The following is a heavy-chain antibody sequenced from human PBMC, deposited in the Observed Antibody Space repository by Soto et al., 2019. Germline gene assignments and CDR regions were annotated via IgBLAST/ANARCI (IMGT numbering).Heavy chain of an antibody. CDR2: IYHSGNT. CDR1: GGSISSGGYY. V-gene: IGHV4-31*03. D-gene: IGHD6-13*01. CDR3: ARDASTSWHYLDY. J-gene: IGHJ4*02. Sequence: SETLSLTCTVSGGSISSGGYYWSWIRQHPEKGLEWIGHIYHSGNTYYNPSLRSRVTISVDTSKNQFSLKLSSVTAADTAVYYCARDASTSWHYLDYWGQGTLVTVSS.